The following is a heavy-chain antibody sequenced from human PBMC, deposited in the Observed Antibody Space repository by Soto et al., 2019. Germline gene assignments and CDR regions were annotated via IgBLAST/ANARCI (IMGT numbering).Heavy chain of an antibody. Sequence: SETLSLTCAVYGGSFSGYYWSWIRQPPGKGLEWIGEINHSGSTNYNPSLKSRVTISVDTSKNQFSLKLSLVTAADTAVYYCARDKSYDILTGYYEGSRAYYFDYWGQGTLVTVSS. CDR3: ARDKSYDILTGYYEGSRAYYFDY. CDR1: GGSFSGYY. D-gene: IGHD3-9*01. V-gene: IGHV4-34*01. CDR2: INHSGST. J-gene: IGHJ4*02.